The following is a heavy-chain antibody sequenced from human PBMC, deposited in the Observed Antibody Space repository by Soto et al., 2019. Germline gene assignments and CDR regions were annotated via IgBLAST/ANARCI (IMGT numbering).Heavy chain of an antibody. D-gene: IGHD2-2*01. CDR2: IDPSDSYT. Sequence: GESLKITCKGSGYSFTSYWISWVRQMPGKGVELMGMIDPSDSYTNYSPSFQGHVTISAYKSIITAYLQWSSLKASDTAMYYCASHDIVVVQAAYHYQYYGMDXWGQGTTVTVS. CDR3: ASHDIVVVQAAYHYQYYGMDX. J-gene: IGHJ6*02. CDR1: GYSFTSYW. V-gene: IGHV5-10-1*01.